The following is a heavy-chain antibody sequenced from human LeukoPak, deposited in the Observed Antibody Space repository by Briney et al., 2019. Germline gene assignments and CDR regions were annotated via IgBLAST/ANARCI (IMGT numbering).Heavy chain of an antibody. CDR1: GFTFSSYA. V-gene: IGHV3-64D*06. J-gene: IGHJ4*02. Sequence: PGGSLRLSCSASGFTFSSYAMHWVRQAPGKGLEYVPAISSNGGSTYYADSVKGRFTISRDNSKNTLYLQMSSLRAEDTAVYYCVKDLGTTVVTPVDYWGQGTLVTVSS. CDR3: VKDLGTTVVTPVDY. D-gene: IGHD4-23*01. CDR2: ISSNGGST.